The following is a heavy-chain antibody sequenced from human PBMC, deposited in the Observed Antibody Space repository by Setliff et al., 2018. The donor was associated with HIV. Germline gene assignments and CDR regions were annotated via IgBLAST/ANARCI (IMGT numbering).Heavy chain of an antibody. CDR2: ILSTGERT. V-gene: IGHV3-23*01. CDR3: ARDWRSGYDLNFDY. J-gene: IGHJ4*02. D-gene: IGHD5-12*01. Sequence: GGSLRLSCAASGLTFSNYAMSWVRRAPGEGLEWVSAILSTGERTFYAGSVKGRFTISRDNAKNSLYLQMNSLRAEDTAMYYCARDWRSGYDLNFDYWGQGTLVTVSS. CDR1: GLTFSNYA.